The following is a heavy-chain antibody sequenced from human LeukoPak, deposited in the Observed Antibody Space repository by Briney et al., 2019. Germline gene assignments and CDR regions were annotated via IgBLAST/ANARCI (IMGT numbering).Heavy chain of an antibody. CDR3: ARAGSTIAARPPDY. CDR2: INHSGST. J-gene: IGHJ4*02. D-gene: IGHD6-6*01. CDR1: GGSFSGYY. Sequence: SETLSLTCAVYGGSFSGYYWSWIRQPPGKGLEWIGEINHSGSTNYNPSLKSRVTLSIDTFKNHFSLRLTSVTAADTAVYYCARAGSTIAARPPDYWGQGTLVIVSS. V-gene: IGHV4-34*01.